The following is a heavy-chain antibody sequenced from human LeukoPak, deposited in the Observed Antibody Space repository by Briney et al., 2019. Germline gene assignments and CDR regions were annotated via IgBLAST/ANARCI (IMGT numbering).Heavy chain of an antibody. V-gene: IGHV3-74*01. CDR1: GFTFSNYW. D-gene: IGHD5-18*01. CDR3: AKAGGGYSYADFDY. CDR2: INREETIT. Sequence: LRGSLRLSRVASGFTFSNYWMHWVRQAPGKGLVWVSRINREETITNYADSVKGRFTISRDNAKNTLYLQMNSLRAEDTAVYYCAKAGGGYSYADFDYWGQGTLVTVSS. J-gene: IGHJ4*02.